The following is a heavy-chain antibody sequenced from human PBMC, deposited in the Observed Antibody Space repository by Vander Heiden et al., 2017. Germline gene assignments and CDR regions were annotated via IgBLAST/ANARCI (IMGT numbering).Heavy chain of an antibody. CDR2: IWFDGSRK. CDR3: ARDRDGNGYFDY. CDR1: GFTFRSYG. Sequence: QVQLVESGGGVVQPGGSLRLSCAASGFTFRSYGLDGVRQAPGKGPEWVALIWFDGSRKYYADSVKGRFTVSRDNSKNTLFLEINSLRAEDTSVYYCARDRDGNGYFDYWGQGALLTVSS. V-gene: IGHV3-33*08. J-gene: IGHJ4*02.